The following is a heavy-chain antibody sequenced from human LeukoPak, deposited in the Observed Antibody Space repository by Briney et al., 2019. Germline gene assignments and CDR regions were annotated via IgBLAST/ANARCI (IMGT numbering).Heavy chain of an antibody. CDR2: IRYDGSNK. J-gene: IGHJ4*02. D-gene: IGHD2-21*01. CDR1: GFTFSSYG. V-gene: IGHV3-30*02. Sequence: GSLRLSCAASGFTFSSYGMHWVRQAPGKGLEWVAFIRYDGSNKYYADSVTGRFTVSRDNSKNTVDLQMNNLRVDDTAIYYCAKDHANTPVVANWGQGILVSVSS. CDR3: AKDHANTPVVAN.